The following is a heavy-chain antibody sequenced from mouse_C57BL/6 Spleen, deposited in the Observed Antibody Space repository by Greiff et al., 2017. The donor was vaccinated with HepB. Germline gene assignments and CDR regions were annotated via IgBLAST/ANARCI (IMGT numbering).Heavy chain of an antibody. D-gene: IGHD2-2*01. J-gene: IGHJ4*01. CDR1: GYTFTSYW. CDR3: ARMGYGYDGGYAMDY. V-gene: IGHV1-59*01. Sequence: QVQLQQPGAELVRPGTSVKLSCKASGYTFTSYWMHWVKQRPGQGLEWIGVIDPSDSYTNYNQKFKGKATLTVDTSSSTANMQLSSLTSEDSAVYYCARMGYGYDGGYAMDYWGQGTSVTGSS. CDR2: IDPSDSYT.